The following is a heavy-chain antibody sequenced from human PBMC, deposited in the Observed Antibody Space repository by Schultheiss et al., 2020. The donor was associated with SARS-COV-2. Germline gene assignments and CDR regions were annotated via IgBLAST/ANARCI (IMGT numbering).Heavy chain of an antibody. CDR1: GFTFYNYG. V-gene: IGHV3-30*03. Sequence: GGSLRLSCVVSGFTFYNYGMHWVRQAPGKGLEWVAGISYEGSKTYYADSVQGRFTISRDNSKNTLYLQMNSLRAEDTAVYYCARDEGEGVDYYYGMDVWGQGTTVTVSS. CDR2: ISYEGSKT. J-gene: IGHJ6*02. D-gene: IGHD2-15*01. CDR3: ARDEGEGVDYYYGMDV.